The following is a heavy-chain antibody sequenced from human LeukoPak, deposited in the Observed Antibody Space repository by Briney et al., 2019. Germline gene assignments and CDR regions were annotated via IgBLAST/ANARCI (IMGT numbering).Heavy chain of an antibody. CDR2: MYYSGRT. CDR1: GGSISGYF. CDR3: ARRSFSYCGMDV. V-gene: IGHV4-59*08. Sequence: SGTLSLTCTVSGGSISGYFWNWIRPPPGNGLEWIGYMYYSGRTSYNPSLKSRVSISVDTSKNQFSLNLTSVTAADQAVYYCARRSFSYCGMDVWGQGTTVTVSS. J-gene: IGHJ6*02.